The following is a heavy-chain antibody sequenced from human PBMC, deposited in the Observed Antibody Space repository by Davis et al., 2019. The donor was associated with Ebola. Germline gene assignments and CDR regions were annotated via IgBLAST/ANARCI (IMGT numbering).Heavy chain of an antibody. CDR1: GFSFSGYP. CDR3: AREGVALDS. Sequence: GESLKISCAASGFSFSGYPLHWVRQAPGKGLKWVAVISYDENNKYYADSVKGRFTISRDNSKNTFYLQMNTLRAEDTAVYYCAREGVALDSWGQGTLVTVSS. D-gene: IGHD2-15*01. V-gene: IGHV3-30-3*01. CDR2: ISYDENNK. J-gene: IGHJ4*02.